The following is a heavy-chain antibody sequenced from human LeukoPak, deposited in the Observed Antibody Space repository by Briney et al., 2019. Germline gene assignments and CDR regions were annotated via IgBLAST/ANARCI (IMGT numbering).Heavy chain of an antibody. CDR1: GGXISSTNC. J-gene: IGHJ4*02. V-gene: IGHV4-4*02. Sequence: SETLSLTCVVSGGXISSTNCWSWVRQPPGQGLEWIGEISLSGRTNYNPSLKSRVTMSLDESKNQVSLNLASVTAADTAVYYCSRESGAFSPFGHWGQGTLVTVTS. D-gene: IGHD1-26*01. CDR3: SRESGAFSPFGH. CDR2: ISLSGRT.